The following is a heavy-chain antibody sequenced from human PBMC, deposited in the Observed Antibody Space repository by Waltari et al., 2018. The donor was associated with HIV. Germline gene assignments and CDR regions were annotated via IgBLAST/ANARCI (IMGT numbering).Heavy chain of an antibody. J-gene: IGHJ4*02. D-gene: IGHD1-1*01. V-gene: IGHV3-23*01. CDR1: GFTFSNFA. CDR2: VGCGGHAP. Sequence: EVQLLESGGVLVQPGGSLRLACVASGFTFSNFAMSWVRQAPGKGLEWFSGVGCGGHAPFYAASVRARFTISRDSAETTLYLQMHSLRAEDTAVYYCARLDFWLKYNFDYWGQGTLVTVSS. CDR3: ARLDFWLKYNFDY.